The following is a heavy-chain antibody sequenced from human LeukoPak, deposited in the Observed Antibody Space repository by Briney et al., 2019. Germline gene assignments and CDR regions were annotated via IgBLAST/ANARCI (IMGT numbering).Heavy chain of an antibody. CDR2: VSYSGRT. V-gene: IGHV4-59*01. CDR1: GGSISPNY. Sequence: PSATLSLTCSVSGGSISPNYWAWIRQPPGKGLEYIGHVSYSGRTRFNPSLQSRLTISVDTSNNHFSLQLTSVTAADAAVCYCARLLDYDNSGAPDTFDIWGQGTMVTISS. CDR3: ARLLDYDNSGAPDTFDI. D-gene: IGHD3-22*01. J-gene: IGHJ3*02.